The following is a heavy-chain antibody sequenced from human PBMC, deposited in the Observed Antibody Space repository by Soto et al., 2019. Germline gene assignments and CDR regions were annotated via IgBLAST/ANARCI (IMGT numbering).Heavy chain of an antibody. CDR3: ARTSRFAC. J-gene: IGHJ4*02. Sequence: SETLSLTCAVYCGSFSGYYWSWIRQPPGKGLEWIGEINHSGSTNYNPSLKSRVTMSVDTSKNQFSLKLSSVTAADTGVYYCARTSRFACWGQGTLVPVSS. CDR2: INHSGST. CDR1: CGSFSGYY. V-gene: IGHV4-34*01. D-gene: IGHD6-6*01.